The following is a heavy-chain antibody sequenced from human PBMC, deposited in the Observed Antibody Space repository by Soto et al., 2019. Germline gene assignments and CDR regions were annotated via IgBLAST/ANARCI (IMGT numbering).Heavy chain of an antibody. CDR1: GYSFTSYW. Sequence: PGESLKISCKGSGYSFTSYWIGWVRQMPGKGLEWMGIIYPGDSDTRYSPSFQGQVTISADKSISTAYLQWSSLKASDTAMYYCARHAYCSSTSCYPLGYYYYYYMDVWGKGTTVTVSS. CDR2: IYPGDSDT. J-gene: IGHJ6*03. V-gene: IGHV5-51*01. D-gene: IGHD2-2*01. CDR3: ARHAYCSSTSCYPLGYYYYYYMDV.